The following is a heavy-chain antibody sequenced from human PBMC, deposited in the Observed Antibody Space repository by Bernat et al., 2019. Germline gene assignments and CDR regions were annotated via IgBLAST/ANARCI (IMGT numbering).Heavy chain of an antibody. Sequence: EVQLVESGGGVVKPGGSLRLSCATSGFIFSSYSMNWVRQTPGKGLEWVSSLRSGGTDKYYADSVKGRFTISRDNAKNSLYLQMNSLRAEDTAVYFCARGARGDYTNWYFDLWGRGTLVTVSS. CDR2: LRSGGTDK. V-gene: IGHV3-21*01. D-gene: IGHD1-26*01. CDR1: GFIFSSYS. J-gene: IGHJ2*01. CDR3: ARGARGDYTNWYFDL.